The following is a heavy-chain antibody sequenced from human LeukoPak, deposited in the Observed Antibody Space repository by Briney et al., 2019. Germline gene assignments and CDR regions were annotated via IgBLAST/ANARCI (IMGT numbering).Heavy chain of an antibody. CDR3: ARADVVVTAIQPSFQH. D-gene: IGHD2-21*02. V-gene: IGHV1-18*01. Sequence: ASVKVSCKASGYTFTSYGISWVRQAPGQGLEWMGWISAYNGNTNYAQKLQGRVTMTTDTSTSTAYMELRSLRSDDTAVYYCARADVVVTAIQPSFQHWGQGTLVTVSS. CDR2: ISAYNGNT. J-gene: IGHJ1*01. CDR1: GYTFTSYG.